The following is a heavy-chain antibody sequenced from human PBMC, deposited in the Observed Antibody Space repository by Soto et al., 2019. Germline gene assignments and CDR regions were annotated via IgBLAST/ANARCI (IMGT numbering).Heavy chain of an antibody. J-gene: IGHJ6*02. Sequence: GASVKVSCKASGYTFTGYYMHWVRQAPGQGLEWMGWINPNSGGTNYAQKFQGWVTMTRDTSISTAYMELSRLRSDDTAVYYCARDQAPSDSSSPRGYGMDVWGQGTTVTVSS. CDR2: INPNSGGT. V-gene: IGHV1-2*04. D-gene: IGHD6-6*01. CDR3: ARDQAPSDSSSPRGYGMDV. CDR1: GYTFTGYY.